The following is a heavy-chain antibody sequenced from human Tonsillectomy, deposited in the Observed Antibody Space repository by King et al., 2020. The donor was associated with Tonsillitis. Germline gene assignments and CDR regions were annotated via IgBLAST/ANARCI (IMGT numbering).Heavy chain of an antibody. J-gene: IGHJ6*02. Sequence: QLVQSGGGVVQPGRSLRLSCAASGFTFSSYAMHWVRQAPGKGLEWVAVISYDGSNKYYADSVKGRVTISRDNSKNTLYLQMNSLRAEDTAVYYCARELRSDLYGMDVWGQGTTVTVSS. D-gene: IGHD3-3*01. CDR3: ARELRSDLYGMDV. CDR1: GFTFSSYA. CDR2: ISYDGSNK. V-gene: IGHV3-30-3*01.